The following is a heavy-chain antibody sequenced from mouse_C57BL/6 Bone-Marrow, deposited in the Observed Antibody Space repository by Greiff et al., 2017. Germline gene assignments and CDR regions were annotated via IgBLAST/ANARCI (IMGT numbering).Heavy chain of an antibody. CDR1: GYTFTSYW. CDR3: ASEGGYYDFDY. J-gene: IGHJ2*01. D-gene: IGHD2-3*01. CDR2: IDPSDSYT. V-gene: IGHV1-59*01. Sequence: QVQLQQPGAELVRPGTSVKLSCKASGYTFTSYWMHWVKQRPGQGLEWIGVIDPSDSYTNYNQKFKGKATLTVDTSSSTAYMQRSSLTSEDSAVYYCASEGGYYDFDYWGQGTTLTVSS.